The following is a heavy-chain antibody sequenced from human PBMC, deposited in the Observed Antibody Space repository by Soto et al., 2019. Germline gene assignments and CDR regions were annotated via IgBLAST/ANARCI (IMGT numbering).Heavy chain of an antibody. J-gene: IGHJ4*02. CDR3: ASDILTGYYRGTVLDN. CDR2: ISSSSSTI. CDR1: GFTFSSYS. Sequence: EVQLVESGGGLVQPGGSLRLSCAASGFTFSSYSMNWVRQAPGKGLEWVAYISSSSSTIYYADSVKGRFTISSDNAKNSHYQQMNSLRPQDTAVYYCASDILTGYYRGTVLDNWGQGTLVTLSS. V-gene: IGHV3-48*01. D-gene: IGHD3-9*01.